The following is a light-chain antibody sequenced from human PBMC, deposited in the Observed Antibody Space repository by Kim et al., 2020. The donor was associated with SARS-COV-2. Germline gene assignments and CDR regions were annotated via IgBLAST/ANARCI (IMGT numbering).Light chain of an antibody. CDR1: SSDVGRYDY. CDR3: SSYTSSGTVV. Sequence: QSALTQPASVSGSPGQSITVSCTGSSSDVGRYDYVSWYQQHPGKAPKVIIYDVSDRPSGISYRFSGSKSGNTASLTISGLQAEDEADYYCSSYTSSGTVVFGGGTQLTVL. CDR2: DVS. J-gene: IGLJ2*01. V-gene: IGLV2-14*03.